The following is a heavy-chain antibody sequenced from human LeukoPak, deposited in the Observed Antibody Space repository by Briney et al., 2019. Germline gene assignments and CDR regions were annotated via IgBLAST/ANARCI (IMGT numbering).Heavy chain of an antibody. D-gene: IGHD2-21*01. CDR1: GFTFNTYA. J-gene: IGHJ6*02. Sequence: GGSLRLSCAASGFTFNTYAMSWVRQAPGKGLEWVSGVSGSGGNTYYADSVRGRFTISRDNSKNTLYLEMNSLRAEDMAVYYCARDRCGDICFYGLDVWGQGTTDSVSS. CDR3: ARDRCGDICFYGLDV. V-gene: IGHV3-23*01. CDR2: VSGSGGNT.